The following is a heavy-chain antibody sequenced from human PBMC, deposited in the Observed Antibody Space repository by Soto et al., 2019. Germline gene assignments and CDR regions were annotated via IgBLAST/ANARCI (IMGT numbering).Heavy chain of an antibody. CDR2: IYHSGST. J-gene: IGHJ4*02. V-gene: IGHV4-4*02. CDR3: ARRSRVVAAPEY. D-gene: IGHD2-15*01. CDR1: GGSISSSNW. Sequence: QVQLQESGPGLVKPSGTLSLTCAVSGGSISSSNWWSWVRQPPGKGLEWIGEIYHSGSTNYNPSLKSRVTISVAQPKNQFSLKLSSVTAADTAVYYCARRSRVVAAPEYWGQGTLVTVSS.